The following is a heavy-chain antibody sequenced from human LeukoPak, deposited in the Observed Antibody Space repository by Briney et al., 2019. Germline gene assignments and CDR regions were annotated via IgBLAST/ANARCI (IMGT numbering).Heavy chain of an antibody. J-gene: IGHJ6*02. CDR2: IWSDGSNK. V-gene: IGHV3-33*01. Sequence: PGGSLRLSCAASGFTFSSYGMHWVRQAPGKGLEWVAVIWSDGSNKYYADSVKGRFTISRDNGKKTLYLQMNSLRAEDTAVYYCAREGRSNYALFTRYYYYGLDVWGQGTTVTVSS. CDR3: AREGRSNYALFTRYYYYGLDV. D-gene: IGHD4-11*01. CDR1: GFTFSSYG.